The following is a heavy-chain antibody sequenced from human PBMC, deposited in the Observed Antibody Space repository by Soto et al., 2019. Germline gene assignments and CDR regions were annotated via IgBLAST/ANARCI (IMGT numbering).Heavy chain of an antibody. Sequence: SGPTLVNPTQTLTLTCTFCGFSLSTSGMCVSWIRQPPGKALEWLARFYLDDDKYYSTSLKTRLTISKDTSKNQVVLTMTNMDPVDTATYYCARFFRTGVDYDFWSGYSNGYYFDYWGQGTLVTVSS. CDR3: ARFFRTGVDYDFWSGYSNGYYFDY. D-gene: IGHD3-3*01. J-gene: IGHJ4*02. V-gene: IGHV2-70*11. CDR1: GFSLSTSGMC. CDR2: FYLDDDK.